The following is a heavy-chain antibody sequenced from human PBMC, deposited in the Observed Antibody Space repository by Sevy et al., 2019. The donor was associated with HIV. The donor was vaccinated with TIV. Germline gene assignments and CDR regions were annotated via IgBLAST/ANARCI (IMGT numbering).Heavy chain of an antibody. V-gene: IGHV1-18*04. CDR1: GYTFTSYG. Sequence: ASVKVSCKASGYTFTSYGISWVRQAPGQGLEWMGWISAYNGNTNYAQKLQGRVTMTTDTSTSTAYMELRSLRSDDTAVYYSARGSRDGYPPRWDFDYWGQGTLVTVSS. J-gene: IGHJ4*02. CDR2: ISAYNGNT. CDR3: ARGSRDGYPPRWDFDY. D-gene: IGHD2-2*01.